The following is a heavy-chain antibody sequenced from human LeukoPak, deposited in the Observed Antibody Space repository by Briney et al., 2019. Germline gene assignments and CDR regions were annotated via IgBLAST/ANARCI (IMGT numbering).Heavy chain of an antibody. V-gene: IGHV4-59*01. J-gene: IGHJ4*02. CDR1: GGSIRGLY. D-gene: IGHD4-17*01. CDR3: ARGYAYGDTGSFDY. Sequence: SETLSLTCTVSGGSIRGLYWSWIRQPPRKGLEWIGYIYYSGSTTYNPSLKSRVTISVDTSKNQFSLRLRSVTAADTALYYCARGYAYGDTGSFDYWGQGALVTVSS. CDR2: IYYSGST.